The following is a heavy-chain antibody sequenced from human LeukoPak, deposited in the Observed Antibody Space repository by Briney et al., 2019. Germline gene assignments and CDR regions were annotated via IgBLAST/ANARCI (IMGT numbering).Heavy chain of an antibody. D-gene: IGHD1-26*01. CDR3: SRGSTYLNYFHF. Sequence: QSGRSLTLSCAASGLTFGDHTLNWVRQAPGKGLEWVGFVRTNSYGGTTDYAASVKGRFTISRDESKSIAYLHMNSLKTDDTAVYYCSRGSTYLNYFHFWGLGTLVTVSS. V-gene: IGHV3-49*04. CDR2: VRTNSYGGTT. CDR1: GLTFGDHT. J-gene: IGHJ4*02.